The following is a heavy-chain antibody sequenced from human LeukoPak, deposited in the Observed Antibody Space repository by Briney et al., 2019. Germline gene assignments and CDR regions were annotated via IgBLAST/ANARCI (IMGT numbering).Heavy chain of an antibody. CDR1: GFTFSNYW. CDR3: VRDWGAAPFATAPRDY. J-gene: IGHJ4*02. Sequence: PGGSLRLSCAASGFTFSNYWMSWVRQAPGKGLEWVANIKQDGSEKYYVDSMKGRFTISRDNAKNSLYLQMISLRAEDTAVYYCVRDWGAAPFATAPRDYWGQGTLVTVSS. CDR2: IKQDGSEK. V-gene: IGHV3-7*01. D-gene: IGHD2-21*02.